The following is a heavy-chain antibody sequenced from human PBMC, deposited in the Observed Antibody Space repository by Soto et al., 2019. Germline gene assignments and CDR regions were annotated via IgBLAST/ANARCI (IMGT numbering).Heavy chain of an antibody. J-gene: IGHJ5*02. CDR1: GYTFTSYA. V-gene: IGHV1-3*01. Sequence: QVQLVQSGAEVKKPGASVKVSCKASGYTFTSYAMHWVRQAPGQRLEWMGWINAGNGNTKYSQKFQGRVTITRDTSASTAYMELSSLRSEDTAVYYCARLAWGATMGMHNWFDPWGQGTLVTVSS. CDR3: ARLAWGATMGMHNWFDP. CDR2: INAGNGNT. D-gene: IGHD1-26*01.